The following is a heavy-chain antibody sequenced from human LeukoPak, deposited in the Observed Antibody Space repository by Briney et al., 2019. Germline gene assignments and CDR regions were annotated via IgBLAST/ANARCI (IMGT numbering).Heavy chain of an antibody. CDR2: IYTSGST. D-gene: IGHD3-9*01. CDR3: ARGITYYDMSTGRAPSYYMDV. Sequence: SETLSLTCTVSGGSISSYYWSLIRQPAGKGLEWIGRIYTSGSTNYNPSLKSRVTMSVDTSKNQFSLTLSSVTAADTAVYYCARGITYYDMSTGRAPSYYMDVWGKGTTVTVSS. CDR1: GGSISSYY. J-gene: IGHJ6*03. V-gene: IGHV4-4*07.